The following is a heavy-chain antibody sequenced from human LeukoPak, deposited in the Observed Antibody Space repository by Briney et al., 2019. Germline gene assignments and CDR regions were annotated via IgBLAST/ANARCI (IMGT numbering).Heavy chain of an antibody. D-gene: IGHD2-2*01. CDR3: ARDYCSSTTCFDY. Sequence: GASVKVSCKASGYTFTDYFMHWVRQAPGQGLEWMGWMNPNSGATNYAQKFQGRVTMTSDTSISTAYMELSELRSDDTAVYYCARDYCSSTTCFDYWGQGTPVTVSS. V-gene: IGHV1-2*02. CDR1: GYTFTDYF. J-gene: IGHJ4*02. CDR2: MNPNSGAT.